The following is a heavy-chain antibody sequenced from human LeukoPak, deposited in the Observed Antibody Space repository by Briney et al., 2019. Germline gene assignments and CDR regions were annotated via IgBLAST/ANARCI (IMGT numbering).Heavy chain of an antibody. V-gene: IGHV3-23*01. D-gene: IGHD2-2*03. CDR3: AKDWMYYFDY. Sequence: GGSLRLSCAASGLTFTSYAMNWVRQAPGKELEWVSSIRGTGDSTYYADSVKGRFTISRDNSKNTLYLQMNSLRGEDTAVYYCAKDWMYYFDYWGQGTLVTVSS. J-gene: IGHJ4*02. CDR2: IRGTGDST. CDR1: GLTFTSYA.